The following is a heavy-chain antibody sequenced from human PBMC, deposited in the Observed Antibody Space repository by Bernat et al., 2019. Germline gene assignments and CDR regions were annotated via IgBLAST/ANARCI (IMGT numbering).Heavy chain of an antibody. CDR3: ARDQINYYDSSRIRRGFDP. J-gene: IGHJ5*02. Sequence: QVQLVESGGGVVQPGRSLRLSCAASGFTFSSYGMHWVRQAPGKGLEWVAVIWYDGSNKYYADSVKGRFTISRDNSKNTLYLQMNSLRAEDTAVYYCARDQINYYDSSRIRRGFDPWGQETLVTVSS. V-gene: IGHV3-33*01. CDR1: GFTFSSYG. D-gene: IGHD3-22*01. CDR2: IWYDGSNK.